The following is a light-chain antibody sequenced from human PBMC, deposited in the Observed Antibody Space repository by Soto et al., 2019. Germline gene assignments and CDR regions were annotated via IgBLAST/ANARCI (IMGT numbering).Light chain of an antibody. CDR2: DVS. CDR1: SSDVGGYNY. Sequence: QSVLTQPASVSGSPGQSITISCTGKSSDVGGYNYVSWYQQQPGKAPKFMIYDVSNRPSGVSNRFSGSKSGNTASLTISGLQSEDEADYYCCSYTTSNTRQIVFVTGTKVTVL. CDR3: CSYTTSNTRQIV. V-gene: IGLV2-14*01. J-gene: IGLJ1*01.